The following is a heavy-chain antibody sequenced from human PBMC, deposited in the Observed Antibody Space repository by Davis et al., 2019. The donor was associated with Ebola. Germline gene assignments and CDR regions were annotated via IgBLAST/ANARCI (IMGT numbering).Heavy chain of an antibody. CDR1: GGSISSGGYY. CDR3: TRPSSPYCSSTICSGFDP. J-gene: IGHJ5*02. V-gene: IGHV4-31*03. Sequence: SETLSLTCTVSGGSISSGGYYWSWIRQHPGKGLEWIGYIYYSGSTYYNPSLKSRVTISVDTSKNQFSLKLSSVTAADTAVYYCTRPSSPYCSSTICSGFDPWGQGTLVTVSS. CDR2: IYYSGST. D-gene: IGHD2-2*01.